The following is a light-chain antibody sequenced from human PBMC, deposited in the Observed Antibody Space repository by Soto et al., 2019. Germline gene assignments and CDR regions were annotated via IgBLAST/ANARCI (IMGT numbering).Light chain of an antibody. CDR2: WAS. CDR1: QSVFYSSNNKNY. J-gene: IGKJ5*01. CDR3: QQYYTTPGT. V-gene: IGKV4-1*01. Sequence: DIVMTQSPDSLAVSLGERATINCKSSQSVFYSSNNKNYLAWYQHKPGHPPKLLIYWASNRESGVPDRFSGSGSGTDFTLTISSLQAEDVAVYYCQQYYTTPGTFSQGTRLEIK.